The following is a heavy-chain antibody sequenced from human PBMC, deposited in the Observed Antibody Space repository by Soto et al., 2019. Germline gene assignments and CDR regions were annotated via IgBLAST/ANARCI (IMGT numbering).Heavy chain of an antibody. V-gene: IGHV3-30-3*01. CDR1: GFTFSSYA. D-gene: IGHD3-10*01. CDR3: ARDSLLLWFGEDDAFDI. CDR2: ISYDGSNK. Sequence: QVQLVESGGGVVQPGRSLRLSCAASGFTFSSYAMHWVRQAPGKGLEWVAVISYDGSNKYYADSVKGRFTISRDNSKNTLYLHMNRLRAEDTAVYYCARDSLLLWFGEDDAFDICGQGTMVTVSS. J-gene: IGHJ3*02.